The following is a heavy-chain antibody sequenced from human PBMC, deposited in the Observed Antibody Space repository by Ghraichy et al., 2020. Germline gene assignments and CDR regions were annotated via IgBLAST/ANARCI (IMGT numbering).Heavy chain of an antibody. CDR3: ARVEYYYGSGSYYGYYYYYYMDV. CDR1: GYTFTSYG. J-gene: IGHJ6*03. Sequence: ASVKVSCKASGYTFTSYGISWVRQAPGQGLEWMGWISAYNGNTNYAQKLQGRVTMTTDTSTSTAYMELRSLRSDDTAVYYCARVEYYYGSGSYYGYYYYYYMDVWGKGTTVTVSS. CDR2: ISAYNGNT. V-gene: IGHV1-18*01. D-gene: IGHD3-10*01.